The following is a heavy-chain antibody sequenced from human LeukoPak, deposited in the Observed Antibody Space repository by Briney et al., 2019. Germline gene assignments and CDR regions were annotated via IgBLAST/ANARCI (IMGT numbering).Heavy chain of an antibody. D-gene: IGHD6-19*01. CDR1: GDSVSSKNGA. V-gene: IGHV6-1*01. CDR2: TYYRSKWYN. CDR3: ARDFGTTGWHTSDY. J-gene: IGHJ4*02. Sequence: SQTLSLTCVVSGDSVSSKNGAWNWIRQSPSRGLEWLGRTYYRSKWYNDYAESMEGRMIISQDTSKNQYSLHLNSVTPDDTAVYYCARDFGTTGWHTSDYWGQGTLVTVSS.